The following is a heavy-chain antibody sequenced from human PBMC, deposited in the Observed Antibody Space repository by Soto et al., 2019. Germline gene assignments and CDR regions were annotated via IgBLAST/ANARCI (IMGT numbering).Heavy chain of an antibody. Sequence: QVQLVESGGGVVQPGRPPRLSCAASGFTFSSYGMHWVRQAPGKGLEWVAVIWYGGSNKYYADSVKGRFTISRDNSKNTLYLQMNSLRAEDTAVYYCAREGIAVHFDYWGQGTLVTVSS. D-gene: IGHD6-19*01. CDR2: IWYGGSNK. V-gene: IGHV3-33*01. CDR1: GFTFSSYG. J-gene: IGHJ4*02. CDR3: AREGIAVHFDY.